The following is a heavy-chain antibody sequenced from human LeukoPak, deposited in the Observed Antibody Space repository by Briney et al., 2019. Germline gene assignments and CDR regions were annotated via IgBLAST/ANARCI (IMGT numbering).Heavy chain of an antibody. CDR2: ISAYNGNT. D-gene: IGHD4-11*01. CDR1: GYTFTRYG. J-gene: IGHJ5*02. Sequence: ASVKVSCKASGYTFTRYGISWVRQAPGQGLEWMGWISAYNGNTNYAQKLQGRVTMTTDTSTSTAYMELRSLRSDDTAVYYCARVGSTVTTSLFDPWGQGTLVTVSS. CDR3: ARVGSTVTTSLFDP. V-gene: IGHV1-18*01.